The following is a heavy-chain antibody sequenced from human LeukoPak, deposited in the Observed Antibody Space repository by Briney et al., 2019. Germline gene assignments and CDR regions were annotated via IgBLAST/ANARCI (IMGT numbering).Heavy chain of an antibody. J-gene: IGHJ4*02. Sequence: GGSLRLSCAASGFTFNNYAMSWVRQAPGKGLEWVSAISGSGGTTYYADSVKGRFTFSRDNSKNTLYLQMNSLRAEDTAVYYCAKAGNDGGNGEYFDYWGQGTLVTVSS. D-gene: IGHD4-23*01. V-gene: IGHV3-23*01. CDR3: AKAGNDGGNGEYFDY. CDR2: ISGSGGTT. CDR1: GFTFNNYA.